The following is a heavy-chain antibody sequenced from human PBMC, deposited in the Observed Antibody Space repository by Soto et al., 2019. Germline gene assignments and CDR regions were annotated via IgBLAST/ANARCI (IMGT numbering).Heavy chain of an antibody. CDR1: GFTFSTFS. J-gene: IGHJ4*02. CDR2: ISGGGRPI. V-gene: IGHV3-48*02. D-gene: IGHD6-19*01. Sequence: EVQLVESGGGSMQPGGSLRLSCAASGFTFSTFSMNWVRQAPGRGLEWISYISGGGRPISYADSVKGRFTISRDNAKNSLYLQMDCLTDEDTAVYYCARDLGWAFDSWGQGTLVTVSS. CDR3: ARDLGWAFDS.